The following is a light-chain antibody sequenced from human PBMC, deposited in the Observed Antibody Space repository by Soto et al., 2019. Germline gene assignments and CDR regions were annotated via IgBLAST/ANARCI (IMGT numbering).Light chain of an antibody. J-gene: IGKJ5*01. CDR3: QQYNNWPFS. CDR2: DVS. Sequence: EIVMTQSPATLSVSPGGRATLSCRASQSIGNKLAWYQHKPGQAPRVLIYDVSIRATGVPARFSGTGSETDFTLTISGLQSEDSAVYFCQQYNNWPFSFGQGTRLEIK. CDR1: QSIGNK. V-gene: IGKV3-15*01.